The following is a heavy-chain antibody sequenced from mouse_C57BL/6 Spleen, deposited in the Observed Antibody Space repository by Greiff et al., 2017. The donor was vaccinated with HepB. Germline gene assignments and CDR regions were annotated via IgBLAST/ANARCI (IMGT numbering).Heavy chain of an antibody. CDR1: GYSFTDYN. V-gene: IGHV1-39*01. Sequence: EVQRVESGPELVKPGASVKISCKASGYSFTDYNMNWVKQSNGKSLEWIGVINPNYGTTSYNQKFKGKATLTVDQSSSTAYMQLNSLTSEDSAVYYCARGTYYYGSREGYAMDYWGQGTSVTVSS. D-gene: IGHD1-1*01. CDR3: ARGTYYYGSREGYAMDY. J-gene: IGHJ4*01. CDR2: INPNYGTT.